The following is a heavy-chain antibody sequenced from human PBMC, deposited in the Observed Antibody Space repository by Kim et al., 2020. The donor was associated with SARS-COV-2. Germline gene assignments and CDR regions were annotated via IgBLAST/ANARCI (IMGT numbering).Heavy chain of an antibody. D-gene: IGHD2-15*01. V-gene: IGHV3-15*01. Sequence: DYAAPVKGTFIISRDDSKNTLYLQMNSLNTDDTAMYYCTTAGSVTTAPSWGQGTLVTVSS. J-gene: IGHJ5*02. CDR3: TTAGSVTTAPS.